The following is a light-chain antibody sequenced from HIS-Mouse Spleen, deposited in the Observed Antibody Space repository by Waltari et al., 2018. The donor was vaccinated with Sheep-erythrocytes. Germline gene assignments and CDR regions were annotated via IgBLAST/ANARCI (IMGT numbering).Light chain of an antibody. CDR1: KLGDKY. Sequence: SYELTQPPSVSVSPGQTASITCSGDKLGDKYACWYQQKPGQSPVLVIYQDSKRPSGIPGRFSGSTSGNTANLTIGGTQAMDEADYYCQAWDSSTAWNVVFGGGTKLTVL. V-gene: IGLV3-1*01. CDR3: QAWDSSTAWNVV. CDR2: QDS. J-gene: IGLJ2*01.